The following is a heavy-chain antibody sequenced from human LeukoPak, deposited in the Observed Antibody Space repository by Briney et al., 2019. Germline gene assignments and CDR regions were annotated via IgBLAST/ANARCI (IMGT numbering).Heavy chain of an antibody. CDR3: ARDTLTYYDSSGYHYDAFDI. D-gene: IGHD3-22*01. CDR1: GGSFSGYY. V-gene: IGHV4-34*01. CDR2: INHSGST. Sequence: SETLSLTCAVYGGSFSGYYWSWIRQPPGKGPEWIGEINHSGSTNYNPSLKSRVTISVDTSKNQFSLKLSSVTAADTAVYYCARDTLTYYDSSGYHYDAFDIWGQGTMVTVSS. J-gene: IGHJ3*02.